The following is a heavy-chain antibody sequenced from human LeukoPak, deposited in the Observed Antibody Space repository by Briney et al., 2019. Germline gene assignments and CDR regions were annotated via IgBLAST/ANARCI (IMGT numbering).Heavy chain of an antibody. CDR1: GFTFSSYA. CDR3: ARGNQEANYDFWSGFSPYYYGMDV. CDR2: IGAGGTFT. V-gene: IGHV3-23*01. J-gene: IGHJ6*02. Sequence: QPGGSLRLSCTASGFTFSSYAMNWVRQAPGKGLEWVSGIGAGGTFTYYADSVKGRFTTFRDNSRNSLYLQMNSLRAEDTAVYYCARGNQEANYDFWSGFSPYYYGMDVWGQGTTVTVSS. D-gene: IGHD3-3*01.